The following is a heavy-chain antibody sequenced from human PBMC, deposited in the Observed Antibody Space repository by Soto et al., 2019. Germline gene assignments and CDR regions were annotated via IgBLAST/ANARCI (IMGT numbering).Heavy chain of an antibody. V-gene: IGHV2-5*02. CDR1: GFSLTTSGVG. D-gene: IGHD1-7*01. Sequence: QITLKESGPALVKPTQTLTLTCTFSGFSLTTSGVGVGWIRQPPGKALEWLALIYWDDDKRYCPSVRNRLTITKDTSKNQVVLTMTNMDSVDTATYFCAHRLTLNSDWNYGRFDYWGQGILVTVSS. J-gene: IGHJ4*02. CDR2: IYWDDDK. CDR3: AHRLTLNSDWNYGRFDY.